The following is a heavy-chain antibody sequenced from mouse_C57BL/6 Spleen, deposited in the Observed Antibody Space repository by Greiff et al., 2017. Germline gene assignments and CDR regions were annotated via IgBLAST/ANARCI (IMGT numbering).Heavy chain of an antibody. V-gene: IGHV1-4*01. CDR3: ARSTTMVTDGDYFDY. CDR1: GYTFTSYT. CDR2: INPSSGYT. J-gene: IGHJ2*01. D-gene: IGHD2-2*01. Sequence: LVESGAELARPGASVKMSCKASGYTFTSYTMHWVKQRPGQGLEWIGYINPSSGYTKYNQKFKDKATLTADKSSSTAYMQLSSLTSEDSAVYDCARSTTMVTDGDYFDYWGQGTTLTVSS.